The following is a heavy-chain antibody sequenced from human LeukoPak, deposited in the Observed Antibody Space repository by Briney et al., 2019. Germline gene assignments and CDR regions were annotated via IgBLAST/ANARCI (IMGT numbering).Heavy chain of an antibody. J-gene: IGHJ4*02. Sequence: PSETLSLTCAVSGYSISSGYYWGGIRRPPGKGREGSGSIYQIGSTYYNPSLKSRVTISGDTSKNQFSLKLSSVTAADTAVYYCARDERYSYGYGVGYWGQGTLVTVSS. CDR2: IYQIGST. V-gene: IGHV4-38-2*02. CDR1: GYSISSGYY. CDR3: ARDERYSYGYGVGY. D-gene: IGHD5-18*01.